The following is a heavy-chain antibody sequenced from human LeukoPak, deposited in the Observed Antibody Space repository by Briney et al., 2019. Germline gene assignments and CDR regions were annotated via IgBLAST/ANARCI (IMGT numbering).Heavy chain of an antibody. Sequence: PGGSLRLSCAASGFTFSNAWMSWVRQAPGKGLEWVGRIKSNTDGGTTDYAAPVKGRFTISRDDSKNTLYLQMNSLKTEDTAVYYCTSRYCSSTSCYYAADAFDIWGQGTMVTVSS. CDR2: IKSNTDGGTT. J-gene: IGHJ3*02. D-gene: IGHD2-2*01. V-gene: IGHV3-15*01. CDR1: GFTFSNAW. CDR3: TSRYCSSTSCYYAADAFDI.